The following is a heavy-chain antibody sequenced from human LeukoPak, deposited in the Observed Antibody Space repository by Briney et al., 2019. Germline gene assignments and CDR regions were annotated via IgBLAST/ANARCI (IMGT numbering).Heavy chain of an antibody. D-gene: IGHD3-10*01. CDR1: GGSFSGYY. Sequence: SETLSLTCAVYGGSFSGYYWRWIRQPPGKGLEWIGEINHSGSTNYNPSLKSRVTISVDTSKNQFSLKLSSVTAADTAVYYCARGRGITMVRGVTQSYYFDYWGQGTLVTVSS. CDR3: ARGRGITMVRGVTQSYYFDY. CDR2: INHSGST. J-gene: IGHJ4*02. V-gene: IGHV4-34*01.